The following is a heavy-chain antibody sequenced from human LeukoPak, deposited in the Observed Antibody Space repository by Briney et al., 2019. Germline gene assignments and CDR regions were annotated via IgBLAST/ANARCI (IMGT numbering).Heavy chain of an antibody. CDR3: TSTYGGNSDYYYYMDV. V-gene: IGHV3-73*01. Sequence: GGSLKLSCAASGFTFSGSAMHWVRQASGKGLEWVGRIRSKANSYATAYAASVKGRFTISRDDSKNTAYLQMNSLKTEDTAVYYCTSTYGGNSDYYYYMDVWGKGTTVTVSS. D-gene: IGHD4-23*01. J-gene: IGHJ6*03. CDR2: IRSKANSYAT. CDR1: GFTFSGSA.